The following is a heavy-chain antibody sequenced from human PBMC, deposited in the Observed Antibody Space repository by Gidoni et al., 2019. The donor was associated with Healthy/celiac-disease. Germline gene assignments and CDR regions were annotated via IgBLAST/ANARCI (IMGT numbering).Heavy chain of an antibody. D-gene: IGHD3-10*01. CDR2: IIPSFGTA. Sequence: QVQLVQSGAEVKKPGSSVKVSCKASGGTFSSYAISWVRQAPGQGLEWMGGIIPSFGTANYAQKFQGRVTITADESTSTAYMELSSLRSEDTAVYYCARGFGGSGSYYNYYYYYMDVWGKGTTVTVSS. CDR3: ARGFGGSGSYYNYYYYYMDV. J-gene: IGHJ6*03. CDR1: GGTFSSYA. V-gene: IGHV1-69*01.